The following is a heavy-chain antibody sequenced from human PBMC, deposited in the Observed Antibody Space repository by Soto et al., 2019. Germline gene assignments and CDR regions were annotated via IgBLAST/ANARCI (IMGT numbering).Heavy chain of an antibody. D-gene: IGHD3-3*01. CDR2: ISAYNGNT. J-gene: IGHJ6*02. V-gene: IGHV1-18*01. Sequence: GASVKVSCKDSGYTFTSYGISWVRQAPGQGLEWMGWISAYNGNTNYAQKLQGRVTMTTDTSTSTAYMELRSLRSDDTAVYYCAISPQYDFWSGYSSSIATYYYYGMDVWGQGTTVTVSS. CDR3: AISPQYDFWSGYSSSIATYYYYGMDV. CDR1: GYTFTSYG.